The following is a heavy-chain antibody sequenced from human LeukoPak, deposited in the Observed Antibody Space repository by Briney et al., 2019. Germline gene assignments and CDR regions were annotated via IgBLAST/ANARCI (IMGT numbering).Heavy chain of an antibody. V-gene: IGHV1-69*05. D-gene: IGHD2-2*01. J-gene: IGHJ6*03. CDR2: IIPLFGTS. CDR3: ARANPGGYCSSASCYDGDYYFYSMDV. CDR1: VGTFCSNS. Sequence: SVKVSCKASVGTFCSNSITSVGQAPGHGLEWMGGIIPLFGTSKYAQKFQGRVTITTDESTSTVNMELSSLRFEDTAVYYCARANPGGYCSSASCYDGDYYFYSMDVWGKGTTVTVSS.